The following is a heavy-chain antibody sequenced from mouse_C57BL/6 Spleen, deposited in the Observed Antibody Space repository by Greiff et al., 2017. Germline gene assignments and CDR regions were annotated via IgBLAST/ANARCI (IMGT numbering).Heavy chain of an antibody. CDR3: ARGGDYGSSYGLYWYFDV. V-gene: IGHV1-82*01. CDR1: GYAFSSSW. CDR2: IYPGDGDT. J-gene: IGHJ1*03. Sequence: VQLQQSGPELVKPGASVKISCKASGYAFSSSWMNWVKQRPGKGLEWIGRIYPGDGDTNYNGKFKGKATLTADKSSSTAYMQLSSLTSEDSAVYCCARGGDYGSSYGLYWYFDVWGTGTTVTVSS. D-gene: IGHD1-1*01.